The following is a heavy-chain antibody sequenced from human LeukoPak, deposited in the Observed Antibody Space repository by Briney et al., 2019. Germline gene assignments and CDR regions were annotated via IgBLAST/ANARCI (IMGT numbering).Heavy chain of an antibody. CDR2: ISGSGGST. D-gene: IGHD2-15*01. Sequence: GGSLRLSCAASGFTFSSYAMSWVRQAPGKGLECVSAISGSGGSTYYADSVKGRFTISRDNSKNTVYLQMNSLRAEDTAVYYCAKWTRYCSGGSCYGGTFDYWGQGTLVTVSS. CDR3: AKWTRYCSGGSCYGGTFDY. J-gene: IGHJ4*02. CDR1: GFTFSSYA. V-gene: IGHV3-23*01.